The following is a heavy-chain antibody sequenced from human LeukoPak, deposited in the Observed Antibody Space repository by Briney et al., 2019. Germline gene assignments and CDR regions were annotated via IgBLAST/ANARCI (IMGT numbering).Heavy chain of an antibody. CDR3: ARDRIAAAGFDY. CDR1: GGTFSSYA. D-gene: IGHD6-13*01. J-gene: IGHJ4*02. Sequence: SVKVSCKASGGTFSSYAISWVRQAPGPGLEWMGGIIPIFGTANYAQKFQGRVTITTDESTSPAYMELSSLRSEDTAVYYCARDRIAAAGFDYWGQGTLVTVSS. V-gene: IGHV1-69*05. CDR2: IIPIFGTA.